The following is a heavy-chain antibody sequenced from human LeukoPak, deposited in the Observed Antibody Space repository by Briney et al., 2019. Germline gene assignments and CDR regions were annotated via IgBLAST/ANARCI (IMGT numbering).Heavy chain of an antibody. Sequence: MFQGRVTMTRDTSISTAYMELSRLRSVDTAVYYCARDSPFRPFDYWGQGTLVTVSS. V-gene: IGHV1-2*02. CDR3: ARDSPFRPFDY. J-gene: IGHJ4*02.